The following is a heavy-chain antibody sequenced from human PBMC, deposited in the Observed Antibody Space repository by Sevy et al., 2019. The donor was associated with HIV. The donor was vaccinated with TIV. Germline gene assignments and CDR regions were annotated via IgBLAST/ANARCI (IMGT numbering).Heavy chain of an antibody. Sequence: GGSLRLSCAASGFTVSSNYMSWVRQAPGKGLEWVSVIYSGGSTYYADAVKGRFTISRDNSKNTLYLQMNSLRAEDTAVYYCARGGSGYDFDYWGQGTLVTVSS. CDR2: IYSGGST. CDR3: ARGGSGYDFDY. V-gene: IGHV3-53*01. J-gene: IGHJ4*02. D-gene: IGHD5-12*01. CDR1: GFTVSSNY.